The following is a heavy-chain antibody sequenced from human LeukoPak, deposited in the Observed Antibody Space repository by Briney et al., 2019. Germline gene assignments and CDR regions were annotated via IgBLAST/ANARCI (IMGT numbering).Heavy chain of an antibody. D-gene: IGHD2-2*02. CDR3: AREKGSPEGYCSSTSCYKYAFDI. V-gene: IGHV4-59*01. J-gene: IGHJ3*02. CDR1: GGSLYRYY. Sequence: SETLSLTCTVSGGSLYRYYGLWLRHPPGKGLEWLGYIYCSGSTNYNPSLKSRVTKSVDTSKSQFSLKLSSMTAADTTVYYCAREKGSPEGYCSSTSCYKYAFDIWGQGTMVTVSS. CDR2: IYCSGST.